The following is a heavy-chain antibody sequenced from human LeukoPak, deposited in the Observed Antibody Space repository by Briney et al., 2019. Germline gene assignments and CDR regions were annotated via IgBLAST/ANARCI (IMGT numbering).Heavy chain of an antibody. V-gene: IGHV3-23*01. Sequence: GGSLRLSCAASGFTFSSYAMSWVRQAPGKGLEWVSDLGGNSGYTYYADSVKGRFTISRDNSKNTLYLQMNSLRAEDTAVYYCAKDLAGSGSYSFDYWGQGTLVTVSS. CDR1: GFTFSSYA. J-gene: IGHJ4*02. CDR2: LGGNSGYT. CDR3: AKDLAGSGSYSFDY. D-gene: IGHD1-26*01.